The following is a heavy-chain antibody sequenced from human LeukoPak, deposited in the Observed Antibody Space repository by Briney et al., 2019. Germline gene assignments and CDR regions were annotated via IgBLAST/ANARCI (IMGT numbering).Heavy chain of an antibody. CDR3: AKGRDPEYYDILTGYSPDAFDI. D-gene: IGHD3-9*01. J-gene: IGHJ3*02. CDR1: GYTFTTYG. V-gene: IGHV1-18*01. Sequence: ASVKVSCKASGYTFTTYGIGWVRQAPGQGLEWMGWISGYNGNTSYAQKFQGRVTMTTDTSTSTAYMELRSLRSDDTAVYYCAKGRDPEYYDILTGYSPDAFDIWGQGTMVTVSS. CDR2: ISGYNGNT.